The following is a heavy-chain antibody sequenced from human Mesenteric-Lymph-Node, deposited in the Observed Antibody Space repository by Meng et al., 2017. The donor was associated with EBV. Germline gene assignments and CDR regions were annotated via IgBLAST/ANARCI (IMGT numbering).Heavy chain of an antibody. Sequence: QVPLQESGPGLGTPSETLSLTCTVSDGSVSSGSYYWSWIRQPPGKGLEWIGYIYYSGSTNYNPSLKSRVTISVDTSKNQFSLKLSSVTAADTAVYYCARLDRWELLRGLVYWGQGTLVTVSS. CDR3: ARLDRWELLRGLVY. D-gene: IGHD1-26*01. J-gene: IGHJ4*02. V-gene: IGHV4-61*01. CDR2: IYYSGST. CDR1: DGSVSSGSYY.